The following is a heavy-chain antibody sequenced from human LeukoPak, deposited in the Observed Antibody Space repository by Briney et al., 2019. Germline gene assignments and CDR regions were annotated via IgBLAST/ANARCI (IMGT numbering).Heavy chain of an antibody. D-gene: IGHD3-10*01. Sequence: GGSLRLSCAASGFTFSSYSMNWVRQAPGKGLEWVSSISSSSSYIYYADSVKGRFTISRDNAKNSLYLQMNSLRAEDTAVYYCARVARWNTMVRGENYYYYYMDVWGKGTTATVSS. J-gene: IGHJ6*03. CDR3: ARVARWNTMVRGENYYYYYMDV. CDR1: GFTFSSYS. CDR2: ISSSSSYI. V-gene: IGHV3-21*01.